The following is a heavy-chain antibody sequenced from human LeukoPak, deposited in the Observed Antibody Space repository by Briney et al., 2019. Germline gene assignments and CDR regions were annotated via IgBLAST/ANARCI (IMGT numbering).Heavy chain of an antibody. CDR3: AKDWLVIQDYGDYEIDY. CDR2: ISSSSSYL. CDR1: GFTFSSYS. Sequence: PGGSLRLSCAASGFTFSSYSMNWVRQAPGKGLEWVSSISSSSSYLYYADSVKGRFTISRDNAKNSLYLQMNSLRAEDTAVYYCAKDWLVIQDYGDYEIDYWGQGTLVTVSS. V-gene: IGHV3-21*01. J-gene: IGHJ4*02. D-gene: IGHD4-17*01.